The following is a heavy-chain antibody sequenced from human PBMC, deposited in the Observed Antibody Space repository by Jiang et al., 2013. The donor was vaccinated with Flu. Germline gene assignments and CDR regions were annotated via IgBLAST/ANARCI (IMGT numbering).Heavy chain of an antibody. CDR3: GKATGMTTVTVDV. J-gene: IGHJ6*04. CDR1: GXTFDDYA. CDR2: ISWNSGSI. V-gene: IGHV3-9*01. Sequence: QLVESGGGLVQPGRSLRLSCAASGXTFDDYAMHWVRQAPGKGLEWVSGISWNSGSIGYADSVKGRFTISRDNAKKSLYLQMNSLRGEDTALYYCGKATGMTTVTVDVWGKGTTVTVSS. D-gene: IGHD4-11*01.